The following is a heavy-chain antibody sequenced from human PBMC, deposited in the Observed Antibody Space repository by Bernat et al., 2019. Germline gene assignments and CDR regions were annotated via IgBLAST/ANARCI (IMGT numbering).Heavy chain of an antibody. CDR3: EKEIAVAGSHPDP. J-gene: IGHJ5*02. V-gene: IGHV3-30*18. Sequence: QVQLVESGGGVVQPGRSLRLSCAASGFTFSSYGMHWVRQAPGKGLEWVAVISYDGSNKYYVDSVKGRFTISRDNSKNTLYLQMNSLRAEDTAVYYCEKEIAVAGSHPDPWGQGTLVTVSS. CDR1: GFTFSSYG. D-gene: IGHD6-19*01. CDR2: ISYDGSNK.